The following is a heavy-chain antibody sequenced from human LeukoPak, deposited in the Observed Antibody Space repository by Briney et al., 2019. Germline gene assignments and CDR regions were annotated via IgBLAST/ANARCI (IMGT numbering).Heavy chain of an antibody. CDR2: IYTSGST. J-gene: IGHJ3*02. V-gene: IGHV4-61*02. CDR1: GGSISSGSYY. Sequence: SETLSLTCTDSGGSISSGSYYWSWLRQPAGKGLEWIVRIYTSGSTNYNPSLKSRVTISVDTSKNQFSLKLSSVTAADTAVYYCARDKNFRSGYDAFDIWGQGTMVTVSS. CDR3: ARDKNFRSGYDAFDI. D-gene: IGHD3-3*01.